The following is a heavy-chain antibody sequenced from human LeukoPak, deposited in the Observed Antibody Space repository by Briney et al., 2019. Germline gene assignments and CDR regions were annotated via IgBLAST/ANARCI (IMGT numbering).Heavy chain of an antibody. J-gene: IGHJ4*02. D-gene: IGHD3-22*01. CDR3: ARIDDSSRYYYRY. Sequence: ASVKVSCKASGYTFTGYYMHWVRQAPGQGLEWVGWINPNSGGTNYAQKFQGRVTMTRDTSISTAYMELSRLRSDDTAVYYCARIDDSSRYYYRYWGQGTLVTVSS. V-gene: IGHV1-2*02. CDR2: INPNSGGT. CDR1: GYTFTGYY.